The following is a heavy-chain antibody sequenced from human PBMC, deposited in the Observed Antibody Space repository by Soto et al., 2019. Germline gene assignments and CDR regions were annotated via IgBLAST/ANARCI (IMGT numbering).Heavy chain of an antibody. CDR1: GYTFTGYY. V-gene: IGHV1-2*04. Sequence: ASVKVSCKASGYTFTGYYMHWVRQAPGQGLEWMGWINPNSGGTNYAQKFQGWVTMTRDTSISTAYMELSRLRSDDTAVYYCARGIVVPVARTQAPWFDPWGQGTLVTVPQ. CDR3: ARGIVVPVARTQAPWFDP. D-gene: IGHD2-2*01. CDR2: INPNSGGT. J-gene: IGHJ5*02.